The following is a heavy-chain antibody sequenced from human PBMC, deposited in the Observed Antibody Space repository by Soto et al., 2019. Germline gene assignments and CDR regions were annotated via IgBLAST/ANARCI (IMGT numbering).Heavy chain of an antibody. Sequence: SVKVSCKASGGTFSSYAISWVRQAPGQGLEWMGGIIPIFGTANYAQKFQGRVTITADESTSTAYMELSSLRSEDTAVYYCARDTGVSSSWYGYYYGMAVRGQGTTVTVSS. D-gene: IGHD6-13*01. CDR2: IIPIFGTA. CDR3: ARDTGVSSSWYGYYYGMAV. J-gene: IGHJ6*02. CDR1: GGTFSSYA. V-gene: IGHV1-69*13.